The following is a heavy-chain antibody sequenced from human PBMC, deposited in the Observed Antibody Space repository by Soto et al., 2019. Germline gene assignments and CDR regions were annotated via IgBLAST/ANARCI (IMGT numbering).Heavy chain of an antibody. J-gene: IGHJ6*03. Sequence: EVQLLESGGGLVQPGGSLRLSCAASGFTFSSYAMSWVRQAPGKGLEWVSAISGSGGSTYYADSVKGRFTISRDNSKNPLYLQMNSLRAEDTAVYYCAAVAEFYYYYYMDVWGKGTTVTVSS. CDR2: ISGSGGST. CDR3: AAVAEFYYYYYMDV. CDR1: GFTFSSYA. V-gene: IGHV3-23*01. D-gene: IGHD6-19*01.